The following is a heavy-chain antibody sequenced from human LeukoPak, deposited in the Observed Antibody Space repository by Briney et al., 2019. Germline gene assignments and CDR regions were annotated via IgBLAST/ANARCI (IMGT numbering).Heavy chain of an antibody. CDR3: ARDHCSSTSCYVNWFDP. CDR2: INSDGSST. V-gene: IGHV3-74*01. Sequence: QSGGSLSLSCAASGFTFSSYWMHWVRQAPGKGLVWVSRINSDGSSTSYADSVKGRFTISRDNAKNTLYLQMNSLRAEDTAVYYCARDHCSSTSCYVNWFDPWAREPWSPSPQ. D-gene: IGHD2-2*01. CDR1: GFTFSSYW. J-gene: IGHJ5*02.